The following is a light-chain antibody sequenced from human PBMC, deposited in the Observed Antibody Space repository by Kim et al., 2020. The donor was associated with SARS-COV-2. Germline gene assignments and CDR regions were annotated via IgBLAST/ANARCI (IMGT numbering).Light chain of an antibody. CDR1: SRSVVGYNY. J-gene: IGLJ3*02. CDR3: CSYAGSYTWV. Sequence: GQSSTTSCSGTSRSVVGYNYVAWYQQHPAEAPKLIIYDVSKRPSGVPARFSGSKSGSTASLTISGLQAEDEADDYCCSYAGSYTWVFGGGTKVTVL. V-gene: IGLV2-11*01. CDR2: DVS.